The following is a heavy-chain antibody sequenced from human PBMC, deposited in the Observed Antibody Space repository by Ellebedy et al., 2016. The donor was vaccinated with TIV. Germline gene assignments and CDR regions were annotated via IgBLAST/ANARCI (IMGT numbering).Heavy chain of an antibody. CDR1: GFTFRYYT. V-gene: IGHV3-30*04. CDR2: ITFDGNDE. CDR3: ATLNSGSFAFDI. D-gene: IGHD1-26*01. Sequence: PGGSLRLSCAASGFTFRYYTMHWVRQAPGKGLEWVSLITFDGNDEYSADSVKGRFTISRDNSKSMLYLQMNSLRTEDTAVYYCATLNSGSFAFDIWGLGTMVTVSS. J-gene: IGHJ3*02.